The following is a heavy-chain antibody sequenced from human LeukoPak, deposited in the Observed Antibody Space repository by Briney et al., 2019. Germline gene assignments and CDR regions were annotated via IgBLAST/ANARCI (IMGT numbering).Heavy chain of an antibody. J-gene: IGHJ4*02. CDR2: IKQDGSEK. D-gene: IGHD3-22*01. CDR3: AKDMDYYDSSGAIDY. Sequence: AGGSLRLSCAASGFTFSSYWMSWVRQAPGKGLEWVANIKQDGSEKYYADSVKGRFTISRDNAKNSLYLQMNSLRAEDTALYYCAKDMDYYDSSGAIDYWGQGTLVTVSS. CDR1: GFTFSSYW. V-gene: IGHV3-7*03.